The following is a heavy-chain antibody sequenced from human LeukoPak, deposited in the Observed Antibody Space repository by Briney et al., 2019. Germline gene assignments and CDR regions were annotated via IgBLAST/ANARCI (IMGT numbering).Heavy chain of an antibody. CDR3: ARGFRGANWFDP. D-gene: IGHD3-10*01. J-gene: IGHJ5*02. CDR2: IKQDGSEK. Sequence: GGSLRLSCAASGFTFSSYLMTWVRQAPGRGLEWVANIKQDGSEKYYLDSVKGRFTISRDNANNSLYLQMNSLRGEDTAVYYCARGFRGANWFDPWGQGTLVTVSS. V-gene: IGHV3-7*04. CDR1: GFTFSSYL.